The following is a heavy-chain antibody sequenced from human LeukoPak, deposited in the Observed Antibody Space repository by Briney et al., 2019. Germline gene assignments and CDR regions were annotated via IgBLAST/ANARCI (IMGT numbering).Heavy chain of an antibody. D-gene: IGHD2-2*01. J-gene: IGHJ5*02. Sequence: ASETLSLTCAVCGGSFSGYYWSWIRQPPGKGLEWIGEINHSGSTNYNPSLKSRVTISVDTSKNQFSLKLSSETAADTAVYYCARGLFRVVRGYCSSTSCPKKGLHWFDPWGQGTLVTVSS. CDR1: GGSFSGYY. CDR3: ARGLFRVVRGYCSSTSCPKKGLHWFDP. V-gene: IGHV4-34*01. CDR2: INHSGST.